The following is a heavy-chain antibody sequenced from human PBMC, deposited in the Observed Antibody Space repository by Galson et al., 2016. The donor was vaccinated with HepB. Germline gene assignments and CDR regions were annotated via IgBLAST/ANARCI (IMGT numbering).Heavy chain of an antibody. D-gene: IGHD3-22*01. CDR2: ISGSGIST. CDR1: GFTFSSYA. J-gene: IGHJ4*02. Sequence: SLRLSCAASGFTFSSYAMSWVRQAPGKGLEWVSGISGSGISTHYADSVKGRFTISRDNSKNTLYLQMNSLRVEDTAVYYCAKDVSYYYDTTVYIGWGQGALVTVSS. V-gene: IGHV3-23*01. CDR3: AKDVSYYYDTTVYIG.